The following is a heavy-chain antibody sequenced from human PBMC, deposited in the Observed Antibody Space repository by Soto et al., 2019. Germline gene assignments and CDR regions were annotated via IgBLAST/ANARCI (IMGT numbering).Heavy chain of an antibody. V-gene: IGHV3-30-3*01. CDR1: GFTFSSYA. CDR2: ISYDGSNK. J-gene: IGHJ4*02. D-gene: IGHD3-16*01. CDR3: ARGGGGQSHLDY. Sequence: PGGSLRLSCAASGFTFSSYAMHWVRQAPGKGLEWVAVISYDGSNKYYADSVKGRFTISRDNSKNTLYLQMNSLRAEDTAVYYCARGGGGQSHLDYWGQGTLVTVSS.